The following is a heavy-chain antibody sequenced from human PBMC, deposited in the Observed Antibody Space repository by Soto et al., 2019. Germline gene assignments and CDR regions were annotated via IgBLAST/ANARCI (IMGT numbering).Heavy chain of an antibody. V-gene: IGHV1-18*01. CDR1: GYSFTTYG. CDR2: ISGYNGNT. Sequence: QVQLVQSRGEVKKPGASVKVSCKTSGYSFTTYGISWVRQAPGQGLEWMGWISGYNGNTNYAQNLQGRVTMTTDTSTSTAYMELRSLRSDDTAVYYCAREGPAPYYYGMDVWGQGSTVTVSS. CDR3: AREGPAPYYYGMDV. J-gene: IGHJ6*02.